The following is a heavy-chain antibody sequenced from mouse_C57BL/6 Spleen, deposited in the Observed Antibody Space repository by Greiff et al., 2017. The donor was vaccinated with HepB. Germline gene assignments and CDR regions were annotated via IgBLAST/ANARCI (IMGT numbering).Heavy chain of an antibody. Sequence: QVQLKESGAELVKPGASVKISCKASGYAFSSYWMNWVNQRPGKGLEWIGQIYPGDGDTNYNGKFKGKATLTADKSSSTAYMQLSSLTSEDSAVYFCAREGTTVVAAYYAMDYWGQGTSVTVSS. CDR1: GYAFSSYW. J-gene: IGHJ4*01. D-gene: IGHD1-1*01. V-gene: IGHV1-80*01. CDR2: IYPGDGDT. CDR3: AREGTTVVAAYYAMDY.